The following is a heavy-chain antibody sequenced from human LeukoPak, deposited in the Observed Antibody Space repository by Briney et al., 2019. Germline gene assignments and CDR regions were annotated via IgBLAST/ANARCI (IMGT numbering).Heavy chain of an antibody. D-gene: IGHD1-14*01. CDR1: GFTFSNAW. CDR3: TTDTGGF. Sequence: GGSLRLSCAASGFTFSNAWMSWVRQAPGKGLEWVGRIKSKPDGGTSDFAAPVKGRFTISRDDLKNTLYLQMNSLKTEDTAVYYCTTDTGGFWGQGTLVTVSS. CDR2: IKSKPDGGTS. J-gene: IGHJ4*02. V-gene: IGHV3-15*01.